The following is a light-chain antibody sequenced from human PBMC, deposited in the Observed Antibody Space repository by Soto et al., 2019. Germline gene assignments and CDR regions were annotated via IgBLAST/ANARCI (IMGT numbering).Light chain of an antibody. V-gene: IGLV2-8*01. CDR2: EVS. J-gene: IGLJ1*01. CDR3: SSYAGSNTFCV. CDR1: SSDVGGYNY. Sequence: QSALTQPPSASGSPGQSVTISCTGTSSDVGGYNYVSWYQQHPGKAPKLMIYEVSKRPSGVPDRFSGSKSGNTASLTVSGLQAEDEADYYCSSYAGSNTFCVFGTGTNATVL.